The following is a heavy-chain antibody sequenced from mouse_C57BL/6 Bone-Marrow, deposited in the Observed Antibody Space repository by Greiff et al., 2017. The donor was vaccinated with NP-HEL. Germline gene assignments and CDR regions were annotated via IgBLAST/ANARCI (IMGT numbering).Heavy chain of an antibody. V-gene: IGHV1-63*01. CDR3: ARRTVVWYFDV. D-gene: IGHD1-1*01. CDR1: GYTFTNYW. CDR2: IYPGGGYT. J-gene: IGHJ1*03. Sequence: QVQLKESGAELVRPGTSVKMSCKASGYTFTNYWIGWAKQRPGHGLEWIGDIYPGGGYTNYNEKFKGKATLTADKSSSTAYMQFSSLTSEDSAIYYCARRTVVWYFDVWGTGTTVTVSS.